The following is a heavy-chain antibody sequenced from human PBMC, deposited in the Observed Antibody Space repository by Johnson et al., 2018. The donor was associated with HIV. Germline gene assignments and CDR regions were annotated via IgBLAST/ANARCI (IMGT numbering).Heavy chain of an antibody. D-gene: IGHD4-17*01. CDR3: SKDYGDYGFVRDAFDI. CDR2: ISGGGGST. J-gene: IGHJ3*02. V-gene: IGHV3-23*04. CDR1: GFTFDDYA. Sequence: MQLVESGGGLVQPGRSLRLSCAASGFTFDDYAMHWVRQAPGKGLEWVSGISGGGGSTYYADSVQGRFTISRDNSKNTLYLQMNSLRAEDTAVYYCSKDYGDYGFVRDAFDIWGQGTMVTVSS.